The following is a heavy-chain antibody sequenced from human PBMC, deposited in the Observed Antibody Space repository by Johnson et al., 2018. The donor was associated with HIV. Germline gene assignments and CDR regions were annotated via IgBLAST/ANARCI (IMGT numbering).Heavy chain of an antibody. V-gene: IGHV3-30-3*01. Sequence: QVQLVESGGGVVQSGRSLRLSCAASGFTFSSYAMHWVRQAPGKGLEWVAVISYDGSNQYYADSVKGRFTISRDNSKNTLYLQMNSLRAEDTAVYYCARELEFGDLRKNDAFDIWGQGTMVTVSS. J-gene: IGHJ3*02. CDR3: ARELEFGDLRKNDAFDI. CDR2: ISYDGSNQ. D-gene: IGHD4-17*01. CDR1: GFTFSSYA.